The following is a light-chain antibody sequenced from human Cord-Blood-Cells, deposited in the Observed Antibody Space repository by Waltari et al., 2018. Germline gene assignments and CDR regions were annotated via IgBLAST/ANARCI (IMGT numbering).Light chain of an antibody. Sequence: DIQMTQSPSNLSASVGDRVTITCRASQSISSWLAWYQQKPGKAPKLLIYKASSLESGVPSRFSGSGSGTEFTLTISSLQPDDFATYYYQQYNSYLYSFGQGTKLEIK. CDR2: KAS. CDR1: QSISSW. J-gene: IGKJ2*03. V-gene: IGKV1-5*03. CDR3: QQYNSYLYS.